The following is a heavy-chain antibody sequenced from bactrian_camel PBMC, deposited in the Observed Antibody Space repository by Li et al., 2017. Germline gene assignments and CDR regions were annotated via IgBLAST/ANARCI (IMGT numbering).Heavy chain of an antibody. CDR1: GFTFSNYA. Sequence: DVQLVESGGGLVQPGGSPRLSCAASGFTFSNYAMSWVRQAPGQAPGKGLEWVSTINTDGRSTLYADSVKGRLTTSRDTAKNTMYLQMNSPKPEDTGVYYCAAAVAPTVYYSSCGLMRGFGYWGQGTQVTVS. CDR2: INTDGRST. J-gene: IGHJ6*01. CDR3: AAAVAPTVYYSSCGLMRGFGY. D-gene: IGHD2*01. V-gene: IGHV3S40*01.